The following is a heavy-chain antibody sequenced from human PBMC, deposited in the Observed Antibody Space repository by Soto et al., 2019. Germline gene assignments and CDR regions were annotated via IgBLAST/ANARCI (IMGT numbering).Heavy chain of an antibody. CDR2: INPSGGST. D-gene: IGHD2-15*01. CDR1: GYTFTSXX. J-gene: IGHJ5*02. CDR3: ARDPGRYCSGGSCYWFDP. Sequence: ASVKVSCKASGYTFTSXXXXXXXXXXXXGLEWMGIINPSGGSTSYAQKFQGRVTMTRDTSTSTVYMELSSLRSEDTAVYYCARDPGRYCSGGSCYWFDPWGQGTLVTVSS. V-gene: IGHV1-46*01.